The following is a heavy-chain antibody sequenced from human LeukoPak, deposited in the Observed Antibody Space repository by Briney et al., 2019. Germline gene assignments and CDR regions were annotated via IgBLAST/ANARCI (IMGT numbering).Heavy chain of an antibody. CDR2: IYYSGST. J-gene: IGHJ4*02. CDR1: GGSISSSSYY. V-gene: IGHV4-39*01. Sequence: SETLSLTCTVSGGSISSSSYYWGWIRQPPGKGREWLGSIYYSGSTYYNPSLKSRVTISVDTSKNQFSLKLSSVTAADTAVYYCARHSFGYCSSTSCYMPDYWGQGTLVTVSS. D-gene: IGHD2-2*01. CDR3: ARHSFGYCSSTSCYMPDY.